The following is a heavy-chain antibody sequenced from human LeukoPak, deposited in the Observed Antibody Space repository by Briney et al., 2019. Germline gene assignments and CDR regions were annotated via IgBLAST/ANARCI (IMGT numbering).Heavy chain of an antibody. Sequence: GGSLRLSCAASGFTFSGYPIHWVRQAPGKGLEWVAVISYDGSNKYYADSVKGRFSISRDNSKNTLYLQMNSLRAEDTAVYYCACRQITYFDYWGQGTLVTVSS. J-gene: IGHJ4*02. CDR3: ACRQITYFDY. CDR1: GFTFSGYP. V-gene: IGHV3-30-3*01. D-gene: IGHD1-14*01. CDR2: ISYDGSNK.